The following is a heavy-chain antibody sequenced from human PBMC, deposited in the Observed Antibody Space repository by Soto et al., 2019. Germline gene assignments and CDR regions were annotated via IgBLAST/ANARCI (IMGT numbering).Heavy chain of an antibody. CDR1: GFTVSSNY. Sequence: EVQLVESGGGLVQPGGSLRLSCAASGFTVSSNYMSWVRQAPGKGLEWVSVIYSGGSTYYADSVKGRFTISRDNSKNTLYLQMNSLRAEDTAVYYCARLSTIDYGDYVDRGGSNAFDIWGQGTMVTVSS. CDR3: ARLSTIDYGDYVDRGGSNAFDI. V-gene: IGHV3-66*01. D-gene: IGHD4-17*01. CDR2: IYSGGST. J-gene: IGHJ3*02.